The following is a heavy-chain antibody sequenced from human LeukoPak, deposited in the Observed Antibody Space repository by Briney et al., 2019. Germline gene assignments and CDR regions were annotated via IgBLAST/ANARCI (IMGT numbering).Heavy chain of an antibody. CDR1: GFTFSDYY. D-gene: IGHD4-17*01. CDR2: ISSSSGYT. CDR3: GSGDYGDSGY. J-gene: IGHJ4*02. Sequence: GGSLRLSCAASGFTFSDYYMSWIRQAPGKGLEWVSYISSSSGYTNYADSVKGRFTISRGNAKNSLYPQMNSLRAEDTAVYYCGSGDYGDSGYWGQGTLVTVSS. V-gene: IGHV3-11*06.